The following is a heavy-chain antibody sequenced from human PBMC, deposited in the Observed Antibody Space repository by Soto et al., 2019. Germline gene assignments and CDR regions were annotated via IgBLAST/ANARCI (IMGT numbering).Heavy chain of an antibody. CDR1: GFTFTSSA. CDR3: AVEGRELSGHYYGMDV. D-gene: IGHD1-26*01. CDR2: IVVGSGNT. J-gene: IGHJ6*02. V-gene: IGHV1-58*02. Sequence: QMQLVQSGPEVKKLGTSVKVSCKASGFTFTSSAMQWVRQARGQRLEWIGWIVVGSGNTNYAQKFQERVTITRDMSTSTAYMELSSLRSEDTAVYYCAVEGRELSGHYYGMDVWGQGTTVTVSS.